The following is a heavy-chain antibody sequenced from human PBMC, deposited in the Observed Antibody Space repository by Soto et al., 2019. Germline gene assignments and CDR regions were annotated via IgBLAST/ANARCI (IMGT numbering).Heavy chain of an antibody. Sequence: GGSLRLSCAASGFTFSSYAMSWVRQAPGKGLEWVSAISGSGGSTYYADSVKGRFTISRDNSKNTLYLQMNSLRAEDTAVYYCAKDLFSDDIVVVPGWFDPWGQGTLVTVSS. CDR2: ISGSGGST. CDR1: GFTFSSYA. D-gene: IGHD2-2*01. J-gene: IGHJ5*02. CDR3: AKDLFSDDIVVVPGWFDP. V-gene: IGHV3-23*01.